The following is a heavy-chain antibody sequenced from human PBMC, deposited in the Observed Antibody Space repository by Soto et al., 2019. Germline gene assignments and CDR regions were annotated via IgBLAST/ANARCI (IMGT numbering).Heavy chain of an antibody. Sequence: ASVKVSCKTSGYTFTTYAIHWVRQAPGQGLEWMGLINAGNGNTKYSQKFQGRVTITRDTSASTAYMELSSLTSEDTAVYYCAWYYYGSGGPYPHFQHWAQCTLVTVSS. J-gene: IGHJ1*01. V-gene: IGHV1-3*01. CDR3: AWYYYGSGGPYPHFQH. CDR2: INAGNGNT. D-gene: IGHD3-10*01. CDR1: GYTFTTYA.